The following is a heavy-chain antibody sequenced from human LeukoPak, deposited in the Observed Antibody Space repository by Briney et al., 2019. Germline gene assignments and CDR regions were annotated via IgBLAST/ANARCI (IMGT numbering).Heavy chain of an antibody. V-gene: IGHV3-23*01. D-gene: IGHD4-23*01. CDR2: ILAGGSST. J-gene: IGHJ5*02. CDR1: GFNFGGFA. CDR3: AKDLKYGGGRWGFDP. Sequence: PGESLRLSCAASGFNFGGFAMAWVRQTPGKGLEWVSGILAGGSSTYYADSVKGRFTISRDNSKNTLYLQMNSLRAGDTAVSFCAKDLKYGGGRWGFDPWGQGTLETV.